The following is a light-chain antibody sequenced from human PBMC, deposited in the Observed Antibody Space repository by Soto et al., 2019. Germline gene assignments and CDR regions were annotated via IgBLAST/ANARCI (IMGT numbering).Light chain of an antibody. Sequence: EIVMTHSPLSLPVTPGEPASISCRSSQSLLHSNGHTYLYWYLQKPGQSPQLLIHLGSNRASGVPDRFSGSGSGTDFTLKISRVEAEDVGIYYCMQGIQPPPYTFGQGTKLEIK. V-gene: IGKV2-28*01. J-gene: IGKJ2*01. CDR1: QSLLHSNGHTY. CDR2: LGS. CDR3: MQGIQPPPYT.